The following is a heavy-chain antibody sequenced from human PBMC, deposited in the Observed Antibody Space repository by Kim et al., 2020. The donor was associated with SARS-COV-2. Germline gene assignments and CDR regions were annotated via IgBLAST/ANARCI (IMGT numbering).Heavy chain of an antibody. CDR2: INHSGST. V-gene: IGHV4-34*01. Sequence: SETLSLTCAVYGGSFSGYYWSWIRQPPGKGLEWIGEINHSGSTNYNPSLKSRVTISVDTSKNQFSLKLSSVTAADTAVYYCARGFGTYYDILTGYYGFGNYYYGMDVWGQGTTVTVSS. J-gene: IGHJ6*02. CDR1: GGSFSGYY. CDR3: ARGFGTYYDILTGYYGFGNYYYGMDV. D-gene: IGHD3-9*01.